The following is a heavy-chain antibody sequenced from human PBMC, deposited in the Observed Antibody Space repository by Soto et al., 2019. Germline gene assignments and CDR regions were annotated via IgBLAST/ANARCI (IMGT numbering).Heavy chain of an antibody. CDR1: GYTFTVYY. V-gene: IGHV1-2*02. J-gene: IGHJ3*01. CDR3: ARQRKGAAAGPVDAFDV. Sequence: ASVKVSCKASGYTFTVYYMHWVRQAPGQGLEWMGWISPNSGGTFAAQKFQGRVTMTSDTSVNMAYMELTSLKSDDTAVYYCARQRKGAAAGPVDAFDVWGQGTMVTVSS. CDR2: ISPNSGGT. D-gene: IGHD6-13*01.